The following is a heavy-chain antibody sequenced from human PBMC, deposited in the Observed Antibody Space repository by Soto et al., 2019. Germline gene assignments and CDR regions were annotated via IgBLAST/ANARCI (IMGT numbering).Heavy chain of an antibody. CDR3: AKDPNDHTGISEPCED. CDR2: IGGEAVST. CDR1: GFIFSHYA. V-gene: IGHV3-23*01. D-gene: IGHD2-8*01. Sequence: WDSLRLSCTASGFIFSHYAMNWVRQVPGKGLEWVSVIGGEAVSTKCADSVKGRCTVSRDNSKNTMYLQLDSLRDDDTAIYYCAKDPNDHTGISEPCEDRGQGTMGNISS. J-gene: IGHJ1*01.